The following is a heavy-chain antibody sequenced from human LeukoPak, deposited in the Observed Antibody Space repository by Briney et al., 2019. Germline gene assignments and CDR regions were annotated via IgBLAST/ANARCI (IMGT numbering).Heavy chain of an antibody. J-gene: IGHJ4*02. Sequence: GGSLRLSCAASGFTFSSYEMNWVRQAPGKGLEWVSSISSSSTYRYYADSVKGRFTISRDNAKNSLYLQMNSLRAEDTAVYYCARDLKGYVDYWGQGTLVTVSS. V-gene: IGHV3-21*01. CDR2: ISSSSTYR. CDR3: ARDLKGYVDY. D-gene: IGHD3-9*01. CDR1: GFTFSSYE.